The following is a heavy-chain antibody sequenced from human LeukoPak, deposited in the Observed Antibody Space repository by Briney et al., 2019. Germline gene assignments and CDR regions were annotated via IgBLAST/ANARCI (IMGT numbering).Heavy chain of an antibody. CDR3: ARGVRAWEVPTEGFDY. CDR1: GFMFSAYG. V-gene: IGHV3-33*01. CDR2: IWYNGNNQ. J-gene: IGHJ4*02. Sequence: GGSLGLSCSASGFMFSAYGMHWVRQAPGKGLEWVALIWYNGNNQYYADSVKGRFTISRDNSKNTLYLQMNSLRAEDSAVYYCARGVRAWEVPTEGFDYWGQGTLVTVSS. D-gene: IGHD1-26*01.